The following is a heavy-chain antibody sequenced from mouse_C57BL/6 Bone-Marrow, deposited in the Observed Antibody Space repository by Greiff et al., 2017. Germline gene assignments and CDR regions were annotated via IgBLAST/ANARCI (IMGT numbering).Heavy chain of an antibody. CDR1: GYTFTDYN. J-gene: IGHJ2*01. D-gene: IGHD1-1*01. CDR2: INPNNGGT. CDR3: ARGESRYGYFDY. Sequence: EVQVVESGPELVKPGASVKIPCKASGYTFTDYNMDWVKQSHGQSLEWIGDINPNNGGTIYNQKFKGKATLTVDKSSSTAYMELRSLTSEDTAVYYCARGESRYGYFDYWGQGTTLTVSS. V-gene: IGHV1-18*01.